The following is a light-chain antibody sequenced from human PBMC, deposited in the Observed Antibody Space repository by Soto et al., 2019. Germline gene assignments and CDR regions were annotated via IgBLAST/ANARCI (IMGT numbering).Light chain of an antibody. Sequence: QSVLTQSASVSGSPGQSITISCIGTSHDIGTYNLVSWYQQHPGKSPRLLIYEVSKRPSGASNRFSGSKSGNTASLTISGLQNEDEADYYCCSFAGSGASRWVFGGGTKLTVL. CDR3: CSFAGSGASRWV. V-gene: IGLV2-23*02. CDR2: EVS. CDR1: SHDIGTYNL. J-gene: IGLJ3*02.